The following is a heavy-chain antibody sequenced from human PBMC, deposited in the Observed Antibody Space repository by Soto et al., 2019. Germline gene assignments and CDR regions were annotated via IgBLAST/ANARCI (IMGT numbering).Heavy chain of an antibody. CDR3: AKDQQDYGGNWGNYYGMDV. J-gene: IGHJ6*01. CDR2: ISYDGSNK. V-gene: IGHV3-30*18. Sequence: GGSLRLSCAASGFTFSSYGMHWVRQAPGKGLEWVAVISYDGSNKYYADSVKGRFTISRDNSKNTLYLQMDSLRAEDTAVYYCAKDQQDYGGNWGNYYGMDVWGQGTTVTVSS. CDR1: GFTFSSYG. D-gene: IGHD4-17*01.